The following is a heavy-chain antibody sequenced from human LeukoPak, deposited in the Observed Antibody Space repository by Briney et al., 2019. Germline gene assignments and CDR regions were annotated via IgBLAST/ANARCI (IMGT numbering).Heavy chain of an antibody. CDR3: ARDLGTMVRGVIIT. J-gene: IGHJ5*02. Sequence: ASVKVSCKASGGTFSSYAINWVRQGTGQGLEWLGWMNPSSGNTGYAQKFQGRVTMTRDTSISTAYMELSSLRSEDTAVYYCARDLGTMVRGVIITWGQGTLVTVSS. D-gene: IGHD3-10*01. CDR1: GGTFSSYA. V-gene: IGHV1-8*02. CDR2: MNPSSGNT.